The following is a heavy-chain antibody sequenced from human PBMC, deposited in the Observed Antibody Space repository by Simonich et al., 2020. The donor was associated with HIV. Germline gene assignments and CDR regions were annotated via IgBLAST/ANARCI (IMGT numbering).Heavy chain of an antibody. D-gene: IGHD1-26*01. CDR2: INQRVST. V-gene: IGHV4-34*01. CDR1: GGSFSGYY. J-gene: IGHJ6*02. Sequence: QVQLQQWGAGLLKPSETLSLTCAVYGGSFSGYYCSWIRQPPGKGLVWIREINQRVSTNYNPSLKSRVTISVAKSKNQFSLKVNSVTAADTAVYYWATAAASHSGSYGGYYYYGMDVWGQGTTVTVSS. CDR3: ATAAASHSGSYGGYYYYGMDV.